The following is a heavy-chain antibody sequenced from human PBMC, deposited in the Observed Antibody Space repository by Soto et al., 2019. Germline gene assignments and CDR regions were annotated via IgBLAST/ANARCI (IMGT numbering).Heavy chain of an antibody. Sequence: GGSLRLSCAASGFTFSSYSMNWVRQTPGKGLEWVSSISSSSSYIYYADSVKGRFTISRDNAKNSLYLQMNSLRAEDTAVYYCARGFNVLMDVWGQGTTVTVSS. CDR3: ARGFNVLMDV. J-gene: IGHJ6*02. CDR2: ISSSSSYI. V-gene: IGHV3-21*01. CDR1: GFTFSSYS. D-gene: IGHD2-8*01.